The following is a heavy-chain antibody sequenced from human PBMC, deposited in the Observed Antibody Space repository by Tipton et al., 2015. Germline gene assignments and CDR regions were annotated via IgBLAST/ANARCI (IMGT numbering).Heavy chain of an antibody. J-gene: IGHJ4*02. D-gene: IGHD5-18*01. Sequence: TLSLTCSVSGDSLTRGGYYWNWIRQHPEKGLEWIGSIWYTATTYYNPSLRSRITVSVDTSKNQVSLRLTSVTVADTAIYYCAREYNYGPLHYIDYWGQGMLVTVSS. CDR1: GDSLTRGGYY. CDR2: IWYTATT. V-gene: IGHV4-31*03. CDR3: AREYNYGPLHYIDY.